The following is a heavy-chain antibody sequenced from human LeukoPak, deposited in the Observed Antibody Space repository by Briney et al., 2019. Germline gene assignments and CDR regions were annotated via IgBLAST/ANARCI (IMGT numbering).Heavy chain of an antibody. CDR1: GYTFTSYG. V-gene: IGHV1-18*01. CDR2: ISAYNGNT. Sequence: GASVKVSCKASGYTFTSYGISWVRQAPGQGLEWMGWISAYNGNTNYAQKLQGRVTMTTDTSTSTAYMELRSLRSDDTAVYYCARATYYDFWSGYFDYWGQGTLVTVSS. D-gene: IGHD3-3*01. J-gene: IGHJ4*02. CDR3: ARATYYDFWSGYFDY.